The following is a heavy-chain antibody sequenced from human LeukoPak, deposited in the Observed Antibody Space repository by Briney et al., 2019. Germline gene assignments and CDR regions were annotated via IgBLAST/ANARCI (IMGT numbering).Heavy chain of an antibody. Sequence: ASVKVSCKASRYTFTNYDINWVRQATGQGPEWMGWMNPNSGNTGYAQKFQGRVTMTRNTSISTAYMELSSLRSEDTAVYYCAGGYFHNSGYYFDYWGQGTLVTVSS. CDR3: AGGYFHNSGYYFDY. CDR1: RYTFTNYD. V-gene: IGHV1-8*01. D-gene: IGHD3-22*01. J-gene: IGHJ4*02. CDR2: MNPNSGNT.